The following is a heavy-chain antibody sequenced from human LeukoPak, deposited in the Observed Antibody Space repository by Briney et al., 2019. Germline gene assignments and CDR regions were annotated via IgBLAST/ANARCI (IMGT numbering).Heavy chain of an antibody. D-gene: IGHD2-15*01. V-gene: IGHV3-64D*09. CDR3: VRGYSFGPYGMDV. CDR2: ISDSGGST. Sequence: GGSLRLSCSASGFPFSSYAMHWGCQAPGKGLEYVSAISDSGGSTYYADSVKGRFTISRDNSKNTLYLQMSSLRAEDTAVYFCVRGYSFGPYGMDVWGQGTTVTVSS. J-gene: IGHJ6*02. CDR1: GFPFSSYA.